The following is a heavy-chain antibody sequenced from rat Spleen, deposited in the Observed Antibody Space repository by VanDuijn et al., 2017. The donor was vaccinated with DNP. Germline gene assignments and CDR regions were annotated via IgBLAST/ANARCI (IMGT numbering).Heavy chain of an antibody. CDR3: ARLGWEEGFDY. V-gene: IGHV5-29*01. J-gene: IGHJ2*01. Sequence: EVQVVESGGGLVQPGRSMKLSCAASGFTFSNSDMAWVRQAPTKGLEWVATIIYDGTTTYYRDSVKGRFTISRDNAKNTLFLQMDSLRSEDTATYYCARLGWEEGFDYWGQGVMVTVSS. D-gene: IGHD5-1*01. CDR2: IIYDGTTT. CDR1: GFTFSNSD.